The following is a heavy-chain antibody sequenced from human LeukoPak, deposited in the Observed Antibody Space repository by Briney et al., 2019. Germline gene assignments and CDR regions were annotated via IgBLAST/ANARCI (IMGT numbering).Heavy chain of an antibody. J-gene: IGHJ4*02. Sequence: GGSLRLSCAASGFTFSSYWMSWVRQAPGKGLEWVANIKQDGSENYYVDSVKGRFTISRDNAKNSLYLQMNGLRAEDTAVYYCARQVVIAASYIDYWGQGTLVTVSS. CDR3: ARQVVIAASYIDY. V-gene: IGHV3-7*01. CDR1: GFTFSSYW. D-gene: IGHD2-15*01. CDR2: IKQDGSEN.